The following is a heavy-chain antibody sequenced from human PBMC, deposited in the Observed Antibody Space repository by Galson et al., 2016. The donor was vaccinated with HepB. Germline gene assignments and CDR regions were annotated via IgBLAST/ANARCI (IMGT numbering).Heavy chain of an antibody. CDR2: IEGDGTSP. Sequence: SLRLSCAVSGFTLSNHQMHWLRQVPGKGLMWVARIEGDGTSPIYAASVKGRFTISSDSAENTVYLQMNRLRAEDTALYYWARDWSGPAHWGQGTLVTVSP. CDR3: ARDWSGPAH. V-gene: IGHV3-74*01. J-gene: IGHJ4*02. CDR1: GFTLSNHQ.